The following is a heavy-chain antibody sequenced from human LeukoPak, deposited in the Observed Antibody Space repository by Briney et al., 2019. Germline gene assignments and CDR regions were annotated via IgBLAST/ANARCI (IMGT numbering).Heavy chain of an antibody. J-gene: IGHJ5*02. CDR3: ARGKDDYGDYVRWFDP. D-gene: IGHD4-17*01. CDR1: GFTFSSYS. CDR2: ISSSSSYI. V-gene: IGHV3-21*01. Sequence: PGGSLRLSCAASGFTFSSYSMNWVRQAPGKGLEWDSSISSSSSYIYYADSVKGRFTISRDNAKNSLYLQMNSLRAEDTAVYYCARGKDDYGDYVRWFDPWGQGTLVTVSS.